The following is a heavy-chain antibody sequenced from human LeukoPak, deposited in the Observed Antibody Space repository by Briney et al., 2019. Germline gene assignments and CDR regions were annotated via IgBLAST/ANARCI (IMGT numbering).Heavy chain of an antibody. Sequence: SETLSLTCTVSGGSISGSNYYWGWVRQSPEKGLEWIGSIIYSGTPHYDPSLRSRVTISVDTSKSQFSLRLTSLTAADTAVYYCARDFGDHRIDYWGQGTLVTVSS. V-gene: IGHV4-39*01. J-gene: IGHJ4*02. CDR3: ARDFGDHRIDY. CDR1: GGSISGSNYY. D-gene: IGHD4-17*01. CDR2: IIYSGTP.